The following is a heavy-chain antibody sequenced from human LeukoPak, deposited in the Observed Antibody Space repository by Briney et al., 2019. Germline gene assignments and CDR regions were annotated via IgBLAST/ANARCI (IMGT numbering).Heavy chain of an antibody. CDR2: IGTAGDT. J-gene: IGHJ6*02. CDR1: GFTFSSYD. CDR3: ARDRVLRYFDWPRIYYYYGMDV. Sequence: GGSLRLSCAASGFTFSSYDMHWVRQATGKGLEWVSAIGTAGDTYYPGSVKGRFTISRENAKNSLYLQMNSPRAEDTAVYYCARDRVLRYFDWPRIYYYYGMDVWGQGTTVTVSS. D-gene: IGHD3-9*01. V-gene: IGHV3-13*01.